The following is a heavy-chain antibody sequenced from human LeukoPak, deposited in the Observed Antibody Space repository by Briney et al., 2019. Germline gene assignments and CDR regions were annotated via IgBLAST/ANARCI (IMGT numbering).Heavy chain of an antibody. J-gene: IGHJ4*02. V-gene: IGHV5-51*01. Sequence: GESLKISCKGSGYTFTSYWIAWVRQMPGKGLEWMGIICPGDSDTKYSPSFQGQVTISADRSISTAYLQWRSLKASDTAMYYCARRSYGGKDFDNWGQGTLVTVSS. CDR3: ARRSYGGKDFDN. CDR1: GYTFTSYW. CDR2: ICPGDSDT. D-gene: IGHD4-23*01.